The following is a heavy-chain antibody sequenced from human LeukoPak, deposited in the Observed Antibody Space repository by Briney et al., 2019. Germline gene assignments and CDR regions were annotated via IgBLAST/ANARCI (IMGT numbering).Heavy chain of an antibody. CDR3: ARRLGGAHFDS. CDR1: GYSFTSYW. Sequence: GESLKISCKGSGYSFTSYWIVWVRQMPGKGLERMGIVYPGDSDTRYSPSFQGQVTISADKSINTAYLQWSSLKASDTAIYCARRLGGAHFDSWGQGTLVTVSS. J-gene: IGHJ4*02. CDR2: VYPGDSDT. V-gene: IGHV5-51*01. D-gene: IGHD4/OR15-4a*01.